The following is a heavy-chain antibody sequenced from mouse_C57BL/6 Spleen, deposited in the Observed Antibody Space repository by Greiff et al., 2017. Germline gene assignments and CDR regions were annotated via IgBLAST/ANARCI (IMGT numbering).Heavy chain of an antibody. Sequence: VQLKESGPELVKPGASVKISCKASGYSFTSYYIHWVKQRPGQGLEWIGWIYPGSGNTKYNEKFKGKATLTADTSSSTAYMQLSSLTSEDSAVYYCARSRLTGYYFDYWGQGTTLTVSS. CDR3: ARSRLTGYYFDY. CDR1: GYSFTSYY. V-gene: IGHV1-66*01. CDR2: IYPGSGNT. D-gene: IGHD4-1*01. J-gene: IGHJ2*01.